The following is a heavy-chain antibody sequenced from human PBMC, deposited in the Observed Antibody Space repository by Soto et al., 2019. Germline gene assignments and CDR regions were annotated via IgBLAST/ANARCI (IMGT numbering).Heavy chain of an antibody. CDR3: ARGQEGVVATH. CDR2: IKDGGYT. Sequence: QVQLQQWGTGLLKPSETLSLNCAVNGGSLSGYYWSWIRQPPGKGLEWIGEIKDGGYTNYSPSLKSRATISSDTSNNQFSLRLISVTAADTGLYYCARGQEGVVATHWDQGALVTVSS. CDR1: GGSLSGYY. D-gene: IGHD5-12*01. J-gene: IGHJ4*02. V-gene: IGHV4-34*01.